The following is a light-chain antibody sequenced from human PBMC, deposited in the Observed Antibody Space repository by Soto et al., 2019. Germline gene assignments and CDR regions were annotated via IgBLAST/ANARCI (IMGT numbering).Light chain of an antibody. CDR1: QSVSSN. CDR3: QQYNDWPPIT. CDR2: DAS. J-gene: IGKJ5*01. Sequence: EMVMTQSPAILSVSPGERATLSCRASQSVSSNLAWYQQNPGQAPRLLIYDASPRATVIPARFSGSGSGTEFTLTISSLQSEDFAVYYCQQYNDWPPITFGQGTRLEIK. V-gene: IGKV3-15*01.